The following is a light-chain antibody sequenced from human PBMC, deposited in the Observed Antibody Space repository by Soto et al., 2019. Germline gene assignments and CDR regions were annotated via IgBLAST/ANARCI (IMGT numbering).Light chain of an antibody. CDR1: QSVSSN. V-gene: IGKV3D-15*01. CDR3: HQYNNWPPYT. CDR2: GAS. Sequence: EIVMTQSPATLSVSPGERATLSCRASQSVSSNLAWYQQKPGQAPRLLIYGASTTATGIPARFSGSGSGTEFTLTISSLPSEDFAVYYCHQYNNWPPYTFGQGTKLEIK. J-gene: IGKJ2*01.